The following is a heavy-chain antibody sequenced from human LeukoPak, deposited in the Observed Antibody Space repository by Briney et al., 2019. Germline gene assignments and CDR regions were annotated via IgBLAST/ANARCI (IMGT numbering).Heavy chain of an antibody. Sequence: SQTLSLTCTVSGGSISSGGYYWSWIRQHPGKGLEWIGYIYYSGSTYYNPSLKSRVTISVDTSKNQFSLKLSSVTAADTAVYYCARAHIVATSLFDYWGQGTLVTVSS. CDR2: IYYSGST. V-gene: IGHV4-31*03. CDR3: ARAHIVATSLFDY. D-gene: IGHD5-12*01. J-gene: IGHJ4*02. CDR1: GGSISSGGYY.